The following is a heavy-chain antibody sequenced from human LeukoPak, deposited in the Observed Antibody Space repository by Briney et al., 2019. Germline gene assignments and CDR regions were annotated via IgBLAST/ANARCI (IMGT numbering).Heavy chain of an antibody. V-gene: IGHV3-21*01. CDR2: IISSGTYI. Sequence: PGRSLRLSCAASGFAFSTYTMKWVRQAPGKGLEWVSSIISSGTYIYYADSVKGRFTISRDNAKNSLYLQMNSLRAEDTAVYYCARGVWSSGWSDYWGQGTLVSVSS. J-gene: IGHJ4*02. CDR1: GFAFSTYT. CDR3: ARGVWSSGWSDY. D-gene: IGHD6-19*01.